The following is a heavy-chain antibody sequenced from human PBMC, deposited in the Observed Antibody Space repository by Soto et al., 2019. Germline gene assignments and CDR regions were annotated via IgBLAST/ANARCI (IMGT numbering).Heavy chain of an antibody. V-gene: IGHV3-7*01. CDR3: ARARSYSSSWYPIDY. Sequence: EVQLVESGGGLVQPGGSLRLSCAASGFTFSSYWMSWVRQAPGKGLEWVANIKQDGSEKYYVDSVKGRFTISRDNAKNSLYRHMNSLRGENTAVYYCARARSYSSSWYPIDYGGQGTLVTVSS. CDR2: IKQDGSEK. CDR1: GFTFSSYW. D-gene: IGHD6-13*01. J-gene: IGHJ4*02.